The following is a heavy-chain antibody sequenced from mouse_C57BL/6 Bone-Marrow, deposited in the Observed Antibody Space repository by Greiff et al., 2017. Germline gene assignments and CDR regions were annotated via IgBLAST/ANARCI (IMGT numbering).Heavy chain of an antibody. D-gene: IGHD2-1*01. J-gene: IGHJ4*01. CDR3: ARGYGKRDY. V-gene: IGHV5-4*03. CDR1: GFTFSSYA. CDR2: ISDGGSYT. Sequence: EVKLMESGGGLVKPGGSLKLSCAASGFTFSSYATSWVRQTPEKRLEWVATISDGGSYTYYPDDVKGRFTISRDNAKNNLYLQMSHLKSEDTAMYYCARGYGKRDYWGQGTSVTVSS.